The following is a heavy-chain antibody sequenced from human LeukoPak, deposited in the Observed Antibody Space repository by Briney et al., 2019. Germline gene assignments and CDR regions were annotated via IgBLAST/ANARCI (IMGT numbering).Heavy chain of an antibody. J-gene: IGHJ3*02. Sequence: GGSLRLSCAASGFTVSSNYMSWVRPAPGKGLEWVSVIYSGGRTYYADSVKRRFTISRDNSKNTLYLKINGLRAEHTAVYYCARDRYYDSSGYFDPDAFDIWGQGTMVIVSS. CDR1: GFTVSSNY. CDR2: IYSGGRT. CDR3: ARDRYYDSSGYFDPDAFDI. D-gene: IGHD3-22*01. V-gene: IGHV3-53*01.